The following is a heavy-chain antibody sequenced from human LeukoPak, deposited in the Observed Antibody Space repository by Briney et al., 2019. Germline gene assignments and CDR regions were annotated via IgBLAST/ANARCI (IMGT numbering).Heavy chain of an antibody. V-gene: IGHV4-30-4*01. D-gene: IGHD5-12*01. CDR3: ARDWSGYGGGVDY. Sequence: SETLSLTCTVSGGSISSGDYYWSWIRQPPGKGLEWIGYIYYSGSTYYNPSLKSRVTISVDTSKNQFSLKLSSVTPADTAVYYCARDWSGYGGGVDYWGQGTLVTVSS. J-gene: IGHJ4*02. CDR1: GGSISSGDYY. CDR2: IYYSGST.